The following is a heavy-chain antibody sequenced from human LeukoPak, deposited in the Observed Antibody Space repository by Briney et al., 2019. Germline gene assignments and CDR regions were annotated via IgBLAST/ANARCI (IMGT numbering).Heavy chain of an antibody. CDR1: GFTFDDYA. V-gene: IGHV3-9*01. CDR3: ARDLKSPTTVTYYYYYYMDV. D-gene: IGHD4-17*01. Sequence: GRSLRLSCAASGFTFDDYAMHWVRQAPGKGLEWVSGISWNSGSIGYADSVKGRFTISRDNAKNSLYLQMNSLRAEDTAVYYCARDLKSPTTVTYYYYYYMDVWGKGTTVTVSS. J-gene: IGHJ6*03. CDR2: ISWNSGSI.